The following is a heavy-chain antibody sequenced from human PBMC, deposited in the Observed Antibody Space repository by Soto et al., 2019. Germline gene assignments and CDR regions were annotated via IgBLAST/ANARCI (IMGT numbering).Heavy chain of an antibody. CDR1: GYTFTSYA. Sequence: ASVKVSCKASGYTFTSYAMHWVRQAPGQRLEWMGRINAGHGITNYAQKFQGRVTITADKSTSTAYMELSSLRSEDTAVYYCARDRPDSSGSFDYWGQGTLVTVSS. V-gene: IGHV1-3*01. CDR2: INAGHGIT. D-gene: IGHD3-22*01. CDR3: ARDRPDSSGSFDY. J-gene: IGHJ4*02.